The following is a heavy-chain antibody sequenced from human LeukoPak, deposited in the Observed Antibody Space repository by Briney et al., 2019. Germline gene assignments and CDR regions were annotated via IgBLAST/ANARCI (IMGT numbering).Heavy chain of an antibody. CDR2: ISHTGSTM. Sequence: GGSLRLSCAASGFRFSSYSMNWVRQAPGKGLEWVSYISHTGSTMSYADSVKGRFTISRDNAWNSLHLQMNSLRAEDTAVYYCAIPPLSGTGSSRPLAEMDVWGQGTTVTVSS. D-gene: IGHD3-10*01. V-gene: IGHV3-48*04. CDR3: AIPPLSGTGSSRPLAEMDV. CDR1: GFRFSSYS. J-gene: IGHJ6*02.